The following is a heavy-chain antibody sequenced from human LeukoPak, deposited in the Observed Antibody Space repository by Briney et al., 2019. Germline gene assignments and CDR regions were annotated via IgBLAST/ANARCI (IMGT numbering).Heavy chain of an antibody. J-gene: IGHJ4*02. V-gene: IGHV3-23*01. D-gene: IGHD5-18*01. CDR3: ANGRVDTDVDY. CDR2: ISGIGGST. CDR1: GFTFSSYA. Sequence: PGGSLRLSCAASGFTFSSYAMNWVRQAPGKGLEWVSGISGIGGSTYYADSVKGRFTISRDNSKNTLYLQMNSLRAEDTAVYYCANGRVDTDVDYWGQGTLVTVSS.